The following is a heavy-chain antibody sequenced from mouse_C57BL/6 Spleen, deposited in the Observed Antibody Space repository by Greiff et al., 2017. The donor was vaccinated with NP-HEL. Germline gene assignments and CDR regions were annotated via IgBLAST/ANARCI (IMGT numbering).Heavy chain of an antibody. CDR3: ARRAAYGYDEGWFAY. D-gene: IGHD2-2*01. CDR2: ISSGGSYT. J-gene: IGHJ3*01. V-gene: IGHV5-6*02. CDR1: GFTFSSYG. Sequence: EVKLMESGGDLVKPGGSLKLSCAASGFTFSSYGMSWVRQTPDKRLEWVATISSGGSYTYYPDSVKGRFTISRDNAKNTLYLQMSSLKSEDTAIFYCARRAAYGYDEGWFAYWGQGTLVTVSS.